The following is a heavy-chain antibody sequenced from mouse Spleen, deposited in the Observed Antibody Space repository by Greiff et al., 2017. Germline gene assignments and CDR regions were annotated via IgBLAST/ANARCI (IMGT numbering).Heavy chain of an antibody. V-gene: IGHV5-9*01. D-gene: IGHD2-3*01. CDR1: GFTFSSYT. J-gene: IGHJ4*01. CDR2: ISSGGGNT. Sequence: EVMLVESGGGLVKPGGSLKLSCAASGFTFSSYTMSWVRQTPAKRLEWVATISSGGGNTYYPDSVKGRFTISRDNARNTLYLQMTSLRSEDTAMYYCARPGWLLPAYAMDYWGQGTSVTVSS. CDR3: ARPGWLLPAYAMDY.